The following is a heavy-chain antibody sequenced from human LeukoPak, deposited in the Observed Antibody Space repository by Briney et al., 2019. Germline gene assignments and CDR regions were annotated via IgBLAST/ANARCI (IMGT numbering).Heavy chain of an antibody. CDR2: ISGSGVST. CDR3: AKDTRFGDPFDY. Sequence: GGSLRLSCVASGFTFSNYAMNWVRQAPGKGLEWVSGISGSGVSTYYADSVKGRFTISRDNSKNTLSLQMNSLRAEDTAVYYCAKDTRFGDPFDYWGQGTLVTVSS. D-gene: IGHD3-10*01. J-gene: IGHJ4*02. CDR1: GFTFSNYA. V-gene: IGHV3-23*01.